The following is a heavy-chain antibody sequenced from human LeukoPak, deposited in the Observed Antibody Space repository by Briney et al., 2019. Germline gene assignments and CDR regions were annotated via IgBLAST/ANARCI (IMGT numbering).Heavy chain of an antibody. CDR1: GFTFSSYG. J-gene: IGHJ4*02. Sequence: GGSLRLSCAASGFTFSSYGMHWVRQAPGKGLEWVAVIWYGGSNKYYADSVKGRFTISRDNSKNTLYLQMNSQRAEDTAVYYCARDLGLDYWGQGTLDTVSS. V-gene: IGHV3-33*01. D-gene: IGHD3-16*01. CDR2: IWYGGSNK. CDR3: ARDLGLDY.